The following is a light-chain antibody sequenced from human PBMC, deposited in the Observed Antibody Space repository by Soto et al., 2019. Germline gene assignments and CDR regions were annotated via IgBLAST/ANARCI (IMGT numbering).Light chain of an antibody. CDR3: QSADTSDNNWV. CDR2: DVN. J-gene: IGLJ3*02. CDR1: GSDVSGYNF. V-gene: IGLV2-11*01. Sequence: QSALTQPRSVSGSPGQSVTISCTGAGSDVSGYNFLSWYQQYPGKAPKVIIYDVNKRPSGVPDRFSGSSSGTTVTLTISGVQAEDEADYYCQSADTSDNNWVFGGGTKLTVL.